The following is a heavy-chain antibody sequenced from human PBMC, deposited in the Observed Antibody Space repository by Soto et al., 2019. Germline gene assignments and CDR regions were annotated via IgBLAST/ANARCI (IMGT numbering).Heavy chain of an antibody. J-gene: IGHJ4*02. CDR1: GFTFTRYS. CDR3: ARESEDLTSNFDY. V-gene: IGHV3-21*06. CDR2: ISSTTNYI. Sequence: GGSLRLSCAASGFTFTRYSMNGVRQAPGKGLEWVSSISSTTNYIYYGDSTKGRFTISRDNAKNSLYLEMNSLRAEDTAVYYCARESEDLTSNFDYWGQGTLVSVSS.